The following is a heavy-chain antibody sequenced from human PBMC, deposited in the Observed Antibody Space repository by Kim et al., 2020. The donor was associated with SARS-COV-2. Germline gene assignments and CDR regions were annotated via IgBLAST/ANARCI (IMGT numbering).Heavy chain of an antibody. D-gene: IGHD4-17*01. J-gene: IGHJ2*01. CDR3: ARDQSYGDYPLGWYFDL. V-gene: IGHV1-69*13. Sequence: SVKVSCKASGGTFSSYAISWVRQAPGQGLEWMGGIIPIFGTANYAQKFQGRVTITADESTSTAYMELSSLRSEDTAVYYCARDQSYGDYPLGWYFDLWGRGTLVTVSS. CDR2: IIPIFGTA. CDR1: GGTFSSYA.